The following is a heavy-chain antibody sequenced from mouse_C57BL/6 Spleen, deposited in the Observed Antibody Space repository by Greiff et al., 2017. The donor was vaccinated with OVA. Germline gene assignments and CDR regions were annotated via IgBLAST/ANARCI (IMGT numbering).Heavy chain of an antibody. Sequence: QVQLQQSGAELARPGASVKLSCKASGYTFTSYGISWVKQRTGQGLEWIGEIYPRSGNTYYNEKFKGKATLTADKSSSTAYMELRSLTSEDSAVYFCARGDHGSSYIYYFDYWGQGTTLTVSS. V-gene: IGHV1-81*01. CDR2: IYPRSGNT. D-gene: IGHD1-1*01. CDR1: GYTFTSYG. CDR3: ARGDHGSSYIYYFDY. J-gene: IGHJ2*01.